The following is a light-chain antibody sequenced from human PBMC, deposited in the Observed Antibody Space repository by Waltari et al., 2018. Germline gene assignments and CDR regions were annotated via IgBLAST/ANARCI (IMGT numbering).Light chain of an antibody. V-gene: IGLV2-14*01. CDR3: SSYTSSSTRV. CDR2: EVS. Sequence: QSALPQPASVSGSPGQSITLSCPGTSSDDGGYHYVSWYQQHPGKAPKLMIYEVSNRPSGVSNRFSGSKSGNTASLTISGLQAEDEADYYCSSYTSSSTRVFGTGTKVTVL. J-gene: IGLJ1*01. CDR1: SSDDGGYHY.